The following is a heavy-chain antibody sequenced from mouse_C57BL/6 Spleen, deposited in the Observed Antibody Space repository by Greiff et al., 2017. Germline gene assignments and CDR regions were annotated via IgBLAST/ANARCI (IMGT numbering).Heavy chain of an antibody. CDR1: GYTFTSYW. CDR2: IDPSDSYT. Sequence: VQLQQPGAELVMPGASVKLSCKASGYTFTSYWMHWVKQRPGQGLEWIGEIDPSDSYTNYNQKFKGKSTLTVDKSSSTAYMQLSSLTSEDSAVYYCARSKKSKRYFEVWGTGTTVTVSS. V-gene: IGHV1-69*01. D-gene: IGHD2-5*01. CDR3: ARSKKSKRYFEV. J-gene: IGHJ1*03.